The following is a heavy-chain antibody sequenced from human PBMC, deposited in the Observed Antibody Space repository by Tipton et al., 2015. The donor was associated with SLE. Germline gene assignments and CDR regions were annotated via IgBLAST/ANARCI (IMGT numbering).Heavy chain of an antibody. Sequence: TLSLTCTVSGYSMTSGHYWGWIRQPPGKGLEWIGSIYHSGSGSTSPNPSLTSRVTISVDTSTNRFSLKLTSVTAADTAIYYCARAYGLASPGSFDYWGQGALVIVSS. CDR2: IYHSGSGST. CDR3: ARAYGLASPGSFDY. J-gene: IGHJ4*02. CDR1: GYSMTSGHY. V-gene: IGHV4-38-2*02. D-gene: IGHD5-24*01.